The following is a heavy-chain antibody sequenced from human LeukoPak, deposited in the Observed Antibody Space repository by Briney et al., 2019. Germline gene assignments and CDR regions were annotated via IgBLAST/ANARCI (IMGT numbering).Heavy chain of an antibody. V-gene: IGHV3-9*01. J-gene: IGHJ4*02. Sequence: GRSLRLSCAASGFTFDDYAMHWVRQAPGKGLEWVSGISWNSGSIGYADSVKGRFTISRDNAKNSLYLQMNSLRAEDTALCYCAKDKGRTTTVRYFDYWGQGTLVTVSS. CDR2: ISWNSGSI. CDR1: GFTFDDYA. D-gene: IGHD4-17*01. CDR3: AKDKGRTTTVRYFDY.